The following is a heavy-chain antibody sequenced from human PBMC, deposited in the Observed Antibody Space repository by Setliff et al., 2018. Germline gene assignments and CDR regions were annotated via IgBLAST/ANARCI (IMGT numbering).Heavy chain of an antibody. CDR3: AKDGFDSSSPYYFDY. V-gene: IGHV3-23*01. D-gene: IGHD6-13*01. J-gene: IGHJ4*02. CDR1: GFTFSSYA. Sequence: PGGSLRLSCAASGFTFSSYAMSWVRQAPGKGLEWVSSISGNGGTTYYADSVKGRFTISRDNFKNTLYVQMNSLGADDTAVYYCAKDGFDSSSPYYFDYWGPGALVTVSS. CDR2: ISGNGGTT.